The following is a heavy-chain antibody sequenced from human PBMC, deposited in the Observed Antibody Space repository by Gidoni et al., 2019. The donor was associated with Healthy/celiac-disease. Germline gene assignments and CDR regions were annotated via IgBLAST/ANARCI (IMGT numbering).Heavy chain of an antibody. V-gene: IGHV3-23*04. D-gene: IGHD1-26*01. CDR3: AKGGGSYTEYFQH. CDR2: ISGSGGST. J-gene: IGHJ1*01. Sequence: EVQLVESGGGWVQHGGSLRLSCAASGFAFSSYAMSWVRQAPGKGLEWVSAISGSGGSTYYADSVKGRFTISRDNSKNTLYLQMNSLRAEDTAVYYCAKGGGSYTEYFQHWGQGTLVTVSS. CDR1: GFAFSSYA.